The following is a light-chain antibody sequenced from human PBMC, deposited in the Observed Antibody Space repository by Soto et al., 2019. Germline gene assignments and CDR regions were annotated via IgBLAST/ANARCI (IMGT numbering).Light chain of an antibody. Sequence: EIVLTQSPGTLSLSPGERATLSCRASQSVSSSYLAWYQQKPGQAPRLLIYGASSRATGIPDRFSGSGSGTDFTLTISRLEPEDGAVYYCQQYGSSPPRYTFGQGTLLEIK. CDR3: QQYGSSPPRYT. CDR2: GAS. J-gene: IGKJ2*01. CDR1: QSVSSSY. V-gene: IGKV3-20*01.